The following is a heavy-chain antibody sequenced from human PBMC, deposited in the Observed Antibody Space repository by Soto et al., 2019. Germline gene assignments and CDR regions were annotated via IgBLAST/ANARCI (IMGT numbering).Heavy chain of an antibody. V-gene: IGHV3-33*01. CDR3: ARAGYDYIWGSYPADY. CDR1: GFTFSSYG. J-gene: IGHJ4*02. CDR2: IWYDGSNK. D-gene: IGHD3-16*02. Sequence: QVQLVESGGGVVQPGRSLRLSCAASGFTFSSYGMHWVRQAPGKGLVWVAVIWYDGSNKYYADSVKGRFTISRDNSKNTLYLQMNSLRAEDTAVYYCARAGYDYIWGSYPADYWGQGTLVTVSS.